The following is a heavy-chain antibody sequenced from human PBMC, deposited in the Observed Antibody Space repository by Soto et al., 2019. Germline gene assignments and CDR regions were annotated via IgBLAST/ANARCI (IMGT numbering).Heavy chain of an antibody. CDR3: AASRPLLWFGELLYPFDY. CDR1: GFTFTSSA. D-gene: IGHD3-10*01. J-gene: IGHJ4*02. CDR2: IVVGSGNT. Sequence: QMQLVQSGPEVKKPGTSVKVSCKASGFTFTSSAVQWVRQARGQRLEWIGWIVVGSGNTNYAQKLQERVTITRDMSTSTAYMELSSQRSEDTAVYYCAASRPLLWFGELLYPFDYWGQGTLVTVSS. V-gene: IGHV1-58*01.